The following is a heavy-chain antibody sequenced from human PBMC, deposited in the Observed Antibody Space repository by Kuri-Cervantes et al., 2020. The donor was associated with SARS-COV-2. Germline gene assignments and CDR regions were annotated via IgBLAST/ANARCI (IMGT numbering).Heavy chain of an antibody. Sequence: SVKVSCKASGYTFTYRYLHWVRQAPGQALECMGWITPFNGNTNYAQKFQDRVTITRDRSMSTAYMELSSLRSEDTAVYYCARDRTWGNDYGDYADYYYYGMDVWGQGTTVTVSS. J-gene: IGHJ6*02. V-gene: IGHV1-45*02. CDR2: ITPFNGNT. CDR1: GYTFTYRY. CDR3: ARDRTWGNDYGDYADYYYYGMDV. D-gene: IGHD4-17*01.